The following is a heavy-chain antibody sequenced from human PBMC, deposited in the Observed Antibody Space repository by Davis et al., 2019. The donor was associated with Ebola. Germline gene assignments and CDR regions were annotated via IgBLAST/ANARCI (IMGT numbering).Heavy chain of an antibody. CDR3: VIITMT. V-gene: IGHV1-46*02. Sequence: ASVKASCKASGYTFNTKYMNWVRQAPGQGLEWMGVVNPNDGTTTYAQRFRDRVTMTRDTSTSTVYMELSSLRSDDTAVYFCVIITMTWGQGTLVTVSS. CDR1: GYTFNTKY. J-gene: IGHJ4*02. D-gene: IGHD2-21*02. CDR2: VNPNDGTT.